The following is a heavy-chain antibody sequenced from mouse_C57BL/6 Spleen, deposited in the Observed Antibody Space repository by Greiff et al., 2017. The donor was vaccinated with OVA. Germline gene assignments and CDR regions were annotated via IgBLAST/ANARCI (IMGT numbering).Heavy chain of an antibody. Sequence: EVQVVESGAELVKPGASVKLSCTASGFNIKDYYMHWVKQRTEQGLEWIGRIDPEDGETKYAPKFQGKATMTADTSSNTAYLQLSSLTSEDTDVYYCAPLYYYGTFGYWGQGTTLTVSS. CDR2: IDPEDGET. J-gene: IGHJ2*01. CDR1: GFNIKDYY. CDR3: APLYYYGTFGY. D-gene: IGHD1-1*01. V-gene: IGHV14-2*01.